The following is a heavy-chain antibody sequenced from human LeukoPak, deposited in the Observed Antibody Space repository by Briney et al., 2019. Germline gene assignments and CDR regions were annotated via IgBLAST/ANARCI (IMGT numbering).Heavy chain of an antibody. V-gene: IGHV4-31*03. J-gene: IGHJ4*02. CDR3: ARGDYGDSNFDY. Sequence: TLSLTCTVSGGSISSGGYYWSWIRQHPGKGLEWIGYIYYSGSTYYNPSLKSRVTISVDTSKNQFSPKLSSVTAADTAVYYCARGDYGDSNFDYWGQGTLVTVSS. D-gene: IGHD4-17*01. CDR1: GGSISSGGYY. CDR2: IYYSGST.